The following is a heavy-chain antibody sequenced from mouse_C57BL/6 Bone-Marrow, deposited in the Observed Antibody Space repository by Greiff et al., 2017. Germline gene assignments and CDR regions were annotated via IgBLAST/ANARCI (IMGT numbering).Heavy chain of an antibody. Sequence: QVQLKESGPELVKPGASVKISCKASGYAFSSSWMNWVKQRPGKGLEWIGRIYPGDGDTNYNGKFKGKATLTADKSSSTAYMQLSSLTSEDSAVYFCAHYGSSSYYFDYWGQGTTLTVSS. CDR2: IYPGDGDT. V-gene: IGHV1-82*01. D-gene: IGHD1-1*01. CDR1: GYAFSSSW. J-gene: IGHJ2*01. CDR3: AHYGSSSYYFDY.